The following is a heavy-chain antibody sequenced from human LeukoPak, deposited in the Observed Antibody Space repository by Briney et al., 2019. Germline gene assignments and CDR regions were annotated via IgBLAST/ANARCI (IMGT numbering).Heavy chain of an antibody. CDR1: GFTFDDYG. D-gene: IGHD6-19*01. CDR3: VKDASGSGWYFDY. Sequence: GGSLRLSCAAFGFTFDDYGMHWVRQVPGEGLEWVSGISWNRGSIAYADSVKGRFTISRDNAKHSLFLQMNSLRAEDMDLYYCVKDASGSGWYFDYWGQGALVTVSS. J-gene: IGHJ4*02. CDR2: ISWNRGSI. V-gene: IGHV3-9*03.